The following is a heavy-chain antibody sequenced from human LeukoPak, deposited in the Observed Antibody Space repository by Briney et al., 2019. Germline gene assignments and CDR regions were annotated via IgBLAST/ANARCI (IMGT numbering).Heavy chain of an antibody. D-gene: IGHD6-19*01. Sequence: ASVKVSCKASGYTFTSYGISWVRQAPGQGLEWMGWISAYNGNTNYAQKLQGGVTMTTDTSTSTAYMELRSLRSDDTAVYYCARDHGQWLAPFYYYYGMDVWGQGTTVTVSS. CDR2: ISAYNGNT. V-gene: IGHV1-18*01. J-gene: IGHJ6*02. CDR3: ARDHGQWLAPFYYYYGMDV. CDR1: GYTFTSYG.